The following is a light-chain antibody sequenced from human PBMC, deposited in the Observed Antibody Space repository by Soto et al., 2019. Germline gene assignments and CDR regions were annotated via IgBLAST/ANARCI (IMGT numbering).Light chain of an antibody. CDR1: GSNIGAGYG. Sequence: QSVLTQPPSVPGAPGQTVTISCTGSGSNIGAGYGVQWYQQLPRTAPRLLIYGSDDRPSGVPDRFSASVSGNSASLAITGLQTEDEAVYYCQSYDSNLSEVFGPGTKVTVL. CDR3: QSYDSNLSEV. J-gene: IGLJ1*01. V-gene: IGLV1-40*01. CDR2: GSD.